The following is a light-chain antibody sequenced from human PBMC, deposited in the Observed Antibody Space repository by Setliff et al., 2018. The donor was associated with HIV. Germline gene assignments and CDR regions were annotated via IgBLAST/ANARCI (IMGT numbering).Light chain of an antibody. Sequence: QSVLTQPRSVSGSPGQSVTISCTGTSTDVGNYNYVSWYRHHPGKAPELVIFDVSKRPLGVPARFSGSKSGDTASLTISGLQPEDEADYSCCSYAGSHTYVFGTGTRSPS. CDR2: DVS. J-gene: IGLJ1*01. CDR1: STDVGNYNY. V-gene: IGLV2-11*01. CDR3: CSYAGSHTYV.